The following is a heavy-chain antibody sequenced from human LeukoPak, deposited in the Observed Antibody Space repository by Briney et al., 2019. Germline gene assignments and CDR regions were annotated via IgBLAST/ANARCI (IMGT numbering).Heavy chain of an antibody. CDR1: GGTFSSYA. J-gene: IGHJ6*03. V-gene: IGHV1-69*05. Sequence: SVKVSCKASGGTFSSYAISWVRQAPGQGLEWMGGITPIFGTANYAQKFQGRVTITTDESTSTAYMELSSLRSEDTAVYYCAREWWGIAARHYYYYYMDVWGKGTTVTVSS. CDR3: AREWWGIAARHYYYYYMDV. D-gene: IGHD6-6*01. CDR2: ITPIFGTA.